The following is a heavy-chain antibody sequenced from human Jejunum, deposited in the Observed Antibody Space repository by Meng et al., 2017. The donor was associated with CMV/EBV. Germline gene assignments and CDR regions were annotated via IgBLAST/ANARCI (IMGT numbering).Heavy chain of an antibody. V-gene: IGHV1-2*06. CDR3: ARDRGAWFFDL. CDR2: INVNTGVT. CDR1: GYNFRDYY. J-gene: IGHJ2*01. Sequence: SCRASGYNFRDYYMHWVRQAPGQGLEWVGRINVNTGVTNYAQKFLGRGTMTADASNDTVFMEVERLTSDDTAVYFCARDRGAWFFDLWGRGTPVTVSS. D-gene: IGHD3-16*01.